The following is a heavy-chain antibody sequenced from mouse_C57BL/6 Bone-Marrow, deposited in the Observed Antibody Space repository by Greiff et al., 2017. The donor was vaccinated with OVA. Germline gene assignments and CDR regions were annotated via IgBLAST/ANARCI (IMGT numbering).Heavy chain of an antibody. CDR3: ARLSIAFMDY. Sequence: VQLQQSGPELVKPGASVKISCKASGYTFTDYYMNWVKQSHGKSLEWIGDINPNNGGTSYNQKFKGKATLTVDKSSSTAYMELRSLTSEDSAVYYCARLSIAFMDYWGQGTSVTVSS. J-gene: IGHJ4*01. V-gene: IGHV1-26*01. CDR2: INPNNGGT. CDR1: GYTFTDYY.